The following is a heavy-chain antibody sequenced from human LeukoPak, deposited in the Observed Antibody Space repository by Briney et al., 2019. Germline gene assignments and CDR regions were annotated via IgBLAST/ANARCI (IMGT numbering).Heavy chain of an antibody. CDR3: ERGGGGRGLFDF. V-gene: IGHV6-1*01. CDR1: RYSVSNNSAT. J-gene: IGHJ4*02. CDR2: TFYRSNWFN. D-gene: IGHD2-15*01. Sequence: SQTLSLTCAICRYSVSNNSATWNWIPQPPSRGLECLGRTFYRSNWFNDYGQSVIRRITINPDTSKNHVSLQLNSVSPEDTAVYYCERGGGGRGLFDFWGQGTLVTVSS.